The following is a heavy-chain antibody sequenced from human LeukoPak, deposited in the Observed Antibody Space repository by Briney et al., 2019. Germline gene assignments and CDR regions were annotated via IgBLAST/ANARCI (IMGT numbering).Heavy chain of an antibody. J-gene: IGHJ5*02. CDR2: INTNTGNP. V-gene: IGHV7-4-1*02. CDR1: GYTFTSYS. Sequence: ASVKVSCKASGYTFTSYSMNWVRQAPGQGLEWMGWINTNTGNPTYAQGFTGRFVFSLDTSASTAYLQISSLKAEDTAVYYCARVADYYGSGSYYKRSFDPWGQGTLVTVSS. D-gene: IGHD3-10*01. CDR3: ARVADYYGSGSYYKRSFDP.